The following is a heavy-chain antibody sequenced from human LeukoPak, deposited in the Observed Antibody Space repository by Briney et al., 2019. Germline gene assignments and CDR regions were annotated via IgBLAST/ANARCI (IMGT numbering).Heavy chain of an antibody. J-gene: IGHJ4*02. CDR3: AGFTFFRGVITFDY. CDR2: VDHSGGT. CDR1: GYSLSSGYY. V-gene: IGHV4-38-2*02. Sequence: SETLSLTCTVSGYSLSSGYYWGWIRPPPGKGLEWIGSVDHSGGTYYNPSLRSRVSISVDTSKNQFSLKLSSVTAADTAVYSCAGFTFFRGVITFDYWGQGTLVTVSS. D-gene: IGHD3-10*01.